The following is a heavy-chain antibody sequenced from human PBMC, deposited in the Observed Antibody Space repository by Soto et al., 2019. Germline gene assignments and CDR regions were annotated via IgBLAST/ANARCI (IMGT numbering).Heavy chain of an antibody. Sequence: SETLSLTCTVSGDSISSYYWSWIRQPPGKGLEWIGYIYYSGSTNYNPSLKSRVTISVDTSKNQFSLKLSSVTAADTAVYYCTTSGVAPRGSGSYSFDIWGQGTMVTVSS. CDR1: GDSISSYY. CDR3: TTSGVAPRGSGSYSFDI. D-gene: IGHD3-10*01. J-gene: IGHJ3*02. CDR2: IYYSGST. V-gene: IGHV4-59*01.